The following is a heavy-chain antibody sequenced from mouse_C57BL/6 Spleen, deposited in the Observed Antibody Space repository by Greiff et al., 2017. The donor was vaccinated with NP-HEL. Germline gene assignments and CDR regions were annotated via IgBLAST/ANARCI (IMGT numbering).Heavy chain of an antibody. CDR3: ARSDGSRGAWFAY. CDR2: IDPSDSYT. CDR1: GYTFTSYW. Sequence: QVQLQQPGAELVMPGASVKLSCKASGYTFTSYWMHWVKQRPGQGLEWIGEIDPSDSYTNSNQKFKGKSTLTVDKSSSTAYMQLSSLTSEDSAGYYCARSDGSRGAWFAYWGQGTLVTVSA. J-gene: IGHJ3*01. V-gene: IGHV1-69*01. D-gene: IGHD1-1*01.